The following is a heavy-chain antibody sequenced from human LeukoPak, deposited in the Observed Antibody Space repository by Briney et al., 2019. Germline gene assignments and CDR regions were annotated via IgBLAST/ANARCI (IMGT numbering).Heavy chain of an antibody. V-gene: IGHV1-8*03. CDR1: GYTFTSYD. D-gene: IGHD2-2*02. Sequence: ASVKVSCKASGYTFTSYDINWVRQATGQGLEWMGWMNPNSGNTGYAQKFQGRVTITRNTSISTAYMELGTLRSEDTAVYYCARGTPSCASASCYNYWGQGTLVTVSS. J-gene: IGHJ4*01. CDR3: ARGTPSCASASCYNY. CDR2: MNPNSGNT.